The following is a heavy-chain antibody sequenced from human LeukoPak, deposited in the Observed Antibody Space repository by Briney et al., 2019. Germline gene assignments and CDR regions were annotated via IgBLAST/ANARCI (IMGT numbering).Heavy chain of an antibody. Sequence: AETLSLTCTVSGGSISSYYWSWIRQPPGKGLEWIGYIYYSGSTNYNPSFKSGFTISVDTSKNQFSLKLRSVTAPDTAVSYCARGAADGIGWFDPWGQGTMVTVSS. J-gene: IGHJ5*02. CDR3: ARGAADGIGWFDP. V-gene: IGHV4-59*01. CDR1: GGSISSYY. D-gene: IGHD6-13*01. CDR2: IYYSGST.